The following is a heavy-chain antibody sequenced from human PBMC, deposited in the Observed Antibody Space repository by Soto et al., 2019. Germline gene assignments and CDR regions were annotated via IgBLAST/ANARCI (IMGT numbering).Heavy chain of an antibody. J-gene: IGHJ6*02. Sequence: QVQLVQSGAEVKKPGASVKVSCKASGYTFTSYGISWVRQAPGQGLEWMGRISAYNGNSNYAQQLQGRVIMTTDTPASTAYTELRSLRPDDTAVYHCARDRRAYGMDVWRQGTTVNVSS. CDR2: ISAYNGNS. CDR3: ARDRRAYGMDV. V-gene: IGHV1-18*01. CDR1: GYTFTSYG.